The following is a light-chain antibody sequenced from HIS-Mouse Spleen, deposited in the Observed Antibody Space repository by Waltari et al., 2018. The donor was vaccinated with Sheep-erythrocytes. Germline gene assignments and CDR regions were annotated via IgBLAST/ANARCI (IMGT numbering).Light chain of an antibody. CDR3: SSYAGSNNWV. V-gene: IGLV2-8*01. CDR1: SRHLGGYIY. J-gene: IGLJ3*02. Sequence: QSALTQPPSASGSPGQSVTISCTGPSRHLGGYIYFSWYQQHPGKAPKPMIYEVSKRPSGVPDRFSGSKSGNTASLTVSGLQAEDEADYYCSSYAGSNNWVFGGGTKLTVL. CDR2: EVS.